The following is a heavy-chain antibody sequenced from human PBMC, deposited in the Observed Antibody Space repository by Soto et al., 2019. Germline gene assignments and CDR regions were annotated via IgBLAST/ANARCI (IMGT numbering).Heavy chain of an antibody. V-gene: IGHV1-18*04. CDR2: ISAYDGDT. CDR1: SHRFTSYG. J-gene: IGHJ6*02. CDR3: ARDAAVAGNSYGLDV. D-gene: IGHD6-19*01. Sequence: RASVKVSCKASSHRFTSYGFSWVRQAPGQGLEWMGWISAYDGDTKYVQSLQGRVTLTTDTSTNTAFMELRSLRSDDTAVYFCARDAAVAGNSYGLDVWGQGTTVTVSS.